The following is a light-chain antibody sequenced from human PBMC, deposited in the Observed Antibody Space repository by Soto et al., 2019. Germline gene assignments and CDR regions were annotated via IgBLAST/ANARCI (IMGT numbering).Light chain of an antibody. CDR3: SLYTSENAYV. V-gene: IGLV2-14*01. J-gene: IGLJ1*01. Sequence: QSVLTQPASVSGSPGQSITISCTGTRTDVGGYNFVSWYQQHPGKAPKLIIYEVSKRPSGVPDRFSGSKSGNTASLTISGLQAADEADYYCSLYTSENAYVFGTGTKVTVL. CDR1: RTDVGGYNF. CDR2: EVS.